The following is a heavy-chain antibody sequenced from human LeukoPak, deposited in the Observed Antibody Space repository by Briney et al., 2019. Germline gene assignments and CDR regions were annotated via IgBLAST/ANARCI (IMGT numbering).Heavy chain of an antibody. CDR3: ARRVYSSSSGYPGFDP. CDR2: IYTSGST. D-gene: IGHD6-6*01. J-gene: IGHJ5*02. Sequence: SETLSLTCTVSGGSISSYYWSWIRQPPGKGLEWIGYIYTSGSTNYNPSLKNRVTISVDTSKNQFSLKLSSVTAADTAVYYCARRVYSSSSGYPGFDPWGQGTLVTVSS. V-gene: IGHV4-4*09. CDR1: GGSISSYY.